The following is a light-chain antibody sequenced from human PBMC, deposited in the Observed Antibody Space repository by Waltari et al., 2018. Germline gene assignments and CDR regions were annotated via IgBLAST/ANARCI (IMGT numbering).Light chain of an antibody. Sequence: QSALTQPASVSGSPGQSITISCTGTSNDIGLYDYVSWYQQYPGKPPKLIIYDVSNRPSGVSNRFSGSKSGNTASLTISGLQAEDEADYYCSSYSRSSTLVVFGGGAKLTV. CDR3: SSYSRSSTLVV. V-gene: IGLV2-14*01. CDR1: SNDIGLYDY. CDR2: DVS. J-gene: IGLJ3*02.